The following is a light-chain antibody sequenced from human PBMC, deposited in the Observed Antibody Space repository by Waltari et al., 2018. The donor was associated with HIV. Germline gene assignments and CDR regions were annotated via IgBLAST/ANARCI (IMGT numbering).Light chain of an antibody. V-gene: IGLV2-23*02. J-gene: IGLJ2*01. CDR3: CAYAGSTTYVI. CDR1: SSDVGGYNL. Sequence: QSALTQPASVSGSPGQSLPLSCTGTSSDVGGYNLVSWYQQHPGKAPKLMIYEVNKRPSGVSNRFSGSKSGNTASLTISGLQAEDEADYYCCAYAGSTTYVIFGGGTKLTVL. CDR2: EVN.